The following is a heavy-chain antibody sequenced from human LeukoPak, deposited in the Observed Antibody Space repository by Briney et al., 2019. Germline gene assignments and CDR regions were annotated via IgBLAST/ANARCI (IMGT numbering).Heavy chain of an antibody. CDR3: ARDSLQLRFREEYYFDY. CDR1: GGSISSGSYY. D-gene: IGHD3-3*01. CDR2: IYTSGST. V-gene: IGHV4-61*02. Sequence: SETLSLTCTVSGGSISSGSYYWSWIRQPAGKGLEWIGRIYTSGSTNYNPSLKSRVTMSVDTSKNQFSLKLSSVTAADTAVYYCARDSLQLRFREEYYFDYWGQGTLVTVSS. J-gene: IGHJ4*02.